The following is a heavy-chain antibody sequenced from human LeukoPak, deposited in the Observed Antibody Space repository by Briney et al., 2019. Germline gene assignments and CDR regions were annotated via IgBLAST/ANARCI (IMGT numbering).Heavy chain of an antibody. V-gene: IGHV4-39*07. CDR2: IYYSGST. CDR3: ASSLTFRYCSSTSCYNTPRERAFDI. J-gene: IGHJ3*02. CDR1: GGSISSSSYY. D-gene: IGHD2-2*02. Sequence: SETLSLTCTVSGGSISSSSYYWGWIRQPPGKGLEWIGSIYYSGSTYYNPSLKSRVTISVDTSKNQFSLKLSSVTAADAAVYYCASSLTFRYCSSTSCYNTPRERAFDIWGQGTMVTVSS.